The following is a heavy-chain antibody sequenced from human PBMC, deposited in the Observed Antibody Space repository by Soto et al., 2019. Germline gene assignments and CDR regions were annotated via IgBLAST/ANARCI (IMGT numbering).Heavy chain of an antibody. D-gene: IGHD6-13*01. CDR3: AREIAEAVDY. Sequence: GGSLRLSCAASGFTFSSYAMHWVRQAPGKGLEWVAVISYDGSNKYYADSVKGRFTISRDNSKNTLYLQMNSLRAEDTAVYYCAREIAEAVDYWGQGTLVTVSS. CDR2: ISYDGSNK. CDR1: GFTFSSYA. J-gene: IGHJ4*02. V-gene: IGHV3-30-3*01.